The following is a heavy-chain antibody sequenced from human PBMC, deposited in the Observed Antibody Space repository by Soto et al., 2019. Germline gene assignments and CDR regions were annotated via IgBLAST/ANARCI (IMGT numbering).Heavy chain of an antibody. Sequence: GGSLRLSCAASGFTFSSFEMNWVRQAPGKGLEWVSYISGSGSTIYYADSVKGRFTTSRDNAKNSLYLQMNTLSAEDTALYYCARDSRNSYGLDVWGQGTTVTVSS. J-gene: IGHJ6*02. CDR3: ARDSRNSYGLDV. V-gene: IGHV3-48*03. CDR1: GFTFSSFE. CDR2: ISGSGSTI.